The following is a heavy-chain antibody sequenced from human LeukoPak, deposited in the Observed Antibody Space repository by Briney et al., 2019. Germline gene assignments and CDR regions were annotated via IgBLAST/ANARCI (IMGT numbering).Heavy chain of an antibody. CDR2: ISGSGGST. Sequence: GGSLRLSCAAPGFTFSSYAMSWVRQAPGKGLEWVSAISGSGGSTYYADSVKGRFTISRDNSKHTLYLQMNSLRAEDTAVYYCAGSAVARGSGSYYKLYSYGMDVWGQGTTVTVSS. CDR1: GFTFSSYA. CDR3: AGSAVARGSGSYYKLYSYGMDV. J-gene: IGHJ6*02. D-gene: IGHD3-10*01. V-gene: IGHV3-23*01.